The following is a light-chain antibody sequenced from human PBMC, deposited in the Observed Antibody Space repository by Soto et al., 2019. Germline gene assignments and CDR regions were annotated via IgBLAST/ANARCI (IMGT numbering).Light chain of an antibody. V-gene: IGKV1-39*01. J-gene: IGKJ1*01. CDR2: AAS. CDR1: QSITNY. CDR3: QQTYSTLRT. Sequence: IQMTQSPSSLSASVGDRVTITCRASQSITNYLNWYQQKPGKAPKLLIYAASILQSGVPSRFSGSGSGTGFSLTISSLQPEDFATYYCQQTYSTLRTFGQGTKVDIK.